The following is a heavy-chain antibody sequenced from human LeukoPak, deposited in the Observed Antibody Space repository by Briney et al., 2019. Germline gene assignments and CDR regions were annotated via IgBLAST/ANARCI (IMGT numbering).Heavy chain of an antibody. CDR3: ARANWALSSPDV. CDR1: GYTFTSYY. J-gene: IGHJ6*02. CDR2: INPSGGST. V-gene: IGHV1-46*01. Sequence: ASVKVSCKASGYTFTSYYMHWGRQAPGQGLEWMGIINPSGGSTSYAQKFQGRGTMTRDTATSTVYMELSSLRSEDTAVYYCARANWALSSPDVWGQGTTVTVSS. D-gene: IGHD7-27*01.